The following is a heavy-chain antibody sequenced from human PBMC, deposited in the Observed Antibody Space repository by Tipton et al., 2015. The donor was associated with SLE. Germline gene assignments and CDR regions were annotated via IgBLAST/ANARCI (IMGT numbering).Heavy chain of an antibody. CDR2: IYHSGNT. CDR1: GYSISSGYY. J-gene: IGHJ4*02. D-gene: IGHD5-24*01. V-gene: IGHV4-38-2*01. CDR3: ARGYIPDY. Sequence: TLSLTCAVSGYSISSGYYWVWIRQPPGKGLEWLGSIYHSGNTYYNPSLKSRVTMSVDTSKNQFSLRVGSVTAADTAVYYCARGYIPDYWGQGTLVTVSS.